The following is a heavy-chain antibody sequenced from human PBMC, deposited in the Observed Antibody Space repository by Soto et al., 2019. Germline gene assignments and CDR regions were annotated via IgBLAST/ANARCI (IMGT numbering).Heavy chain of an antibody. V-gene: IGHV4-34*01. J-gene: IGHJ5*02. CDR1: GGSFSGYY. D-gene: IGHD1-26*01. Sequence: QVQLQQWGAGLLKPSETLSLTCAVYGGSFSGYYWSWIRQPPGKGLEWIGEINHSGSTNYNPSLKSRVTISVDTSKNQFSLKLSSVTAAETAGYYCARGRGSYYIWFDPWGQGTLVTVSS. CDR3: ARGRGSYYIWFDP. CDR2: INHSGST.